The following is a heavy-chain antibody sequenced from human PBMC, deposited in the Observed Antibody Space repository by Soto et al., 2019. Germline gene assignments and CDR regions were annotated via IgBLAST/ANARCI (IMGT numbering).Heavy chain of an antibody. CDR1: GYTFTSYY. CDR3: ARNLGDDAFDI. D-gene: IGHD1-26*01. Sequence: GASVKVSCNASGYTFTSYYMHWVRQAPGQGLEWMGIINPSGGSTSYAQKFRGRVTMTRDTSTSTVYMELSSMRSEDTAVYYCARNLGDDAFDIWGQGTMVTVSS. V-gene: IGHV1-46*01. CDR2: INPSGGST. J-gene: IGHJ3*02.